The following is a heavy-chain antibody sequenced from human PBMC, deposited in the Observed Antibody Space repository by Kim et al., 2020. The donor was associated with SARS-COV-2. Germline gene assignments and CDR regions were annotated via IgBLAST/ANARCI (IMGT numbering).Heavy chain of an antibody. CDR3: AKDRDQLDYGDYPDAFDI. Sequence: GGSLRLSCAASGFTFGDYAMHWVRQAPGKGLEWVSGISWNSGSIGYADSVKGRFTISRDNAKNSLYLQMNSLRAEDTALYYCAKDRDQLDYGDYPDAFDIWGQGTMVTVSS. CDR2: ISWNSGSI. J-gene: IGHJ3*02. V-gene: IGHV3-9*01. CDR1: GFTFGDYA. D-gene: IGHD4-17*01.